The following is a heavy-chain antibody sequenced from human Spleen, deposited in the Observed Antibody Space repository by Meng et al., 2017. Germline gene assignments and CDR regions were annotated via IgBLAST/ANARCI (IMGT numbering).Heavy chain of an antibody. V-gene: IGHV3-23*01. CDR2: ISGSGGST. J-gene: IGHJ4*02. Sequence: GESLKISCAASGFTFSNAWMTWVRQAPGKGLEWVSGISGSGGSTYYADSVKGRFTISRDSSKNTLYLQMNSLRAEDTAVYYCAKPHDILTGYYELDYWGQGTLVTVSS. CDR3: AKPHDILTGYYELDY. CDR1: GFTFSNAW. D-gene: IGHD3-9*01.